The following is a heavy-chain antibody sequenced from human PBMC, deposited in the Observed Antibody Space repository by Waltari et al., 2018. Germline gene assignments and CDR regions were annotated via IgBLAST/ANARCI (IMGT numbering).Heavy chain of an antibody. CDR1: GDSLRSNLF. CDR3: ARVLTTGTVAFDI. CDR2: IYYSWVT. D-gene: IGHD1-7*01. J-gene: IGHJ3*02. V-gene: IGHV4-38-2*01. Sequence: QVQLRESGPGLVKPSETLSLTCVISGDSLRSNLFWGWVRQSPEKGLEWIGNIYYSWVTNYSHFLKSRVFISIDTPRRQFSLKLTSVTAADTAVYYCARVLTTGTVAFDIWGQGTLVTVSS.